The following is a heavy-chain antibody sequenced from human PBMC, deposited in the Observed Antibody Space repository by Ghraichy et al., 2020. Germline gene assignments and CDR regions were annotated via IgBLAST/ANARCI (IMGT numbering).Heavy chain of an antibody. CDR3: AREEGDSSGWYVLDY. J-gene: IGHJ4*02. V-gene: IGHV6-1*01. CDR2: AYYRSKWYN. Sequence: SETLSLTCAVSGDSVSRNSTAWNWIRQSPSRGLEWLGRAYYRSKWYNDYAVSVKSRITINPDTSKNQFSLQLNSVTPEDTAVYYCAREEGDSSGWYVLDYWGQRSLVTVSS. D-gene: IGHD6-19*01. CDR1: GDSVSRNSTA.